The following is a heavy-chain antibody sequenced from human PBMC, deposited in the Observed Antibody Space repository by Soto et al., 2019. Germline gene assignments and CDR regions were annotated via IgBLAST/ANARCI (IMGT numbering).Heavy chain of an antibody. CDR1: GYIFTDYV. J-gene: IGHJ6*02. Sequence: GASVKVSCKTSGYIFTDYVLHWVRQAPGQSLQWMGWINAGNGNTKYSQDFQARLSITTDTSTSTAYMELRSLRSDDTAVYYCARDQGGRYCSSGSCCSNKDDYYYYGMDVWGQGTTVTVSS. D-gene: IGHD2-15*01. V-gene: IGHV1-3*01. CDR3: ARDQGGRYCSSGSCCSNKDDYYYYGMDV. CDR2: INAGNGNT.